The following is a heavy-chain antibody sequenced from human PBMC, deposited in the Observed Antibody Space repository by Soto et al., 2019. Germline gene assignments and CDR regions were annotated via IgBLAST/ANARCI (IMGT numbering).Heavy chain of an antibody. Sequence: GGSLRLSCAASGFTFSDYYMSWIRQAPGKGLEWVSYISSSSSYTNYADSVKGRFTISRDNAKNSLYLQMNSLRAEDTAVYYCARDSAAGTYYYYGMGVWGQGTTVTVSS. J-gene: IGHJ6*02. V-gene: IGHV3-11*06. D-gene: IGHD6-13*01. CDR2: ISSSSSYT. CDR3: ARDSAAGTYYYYGMGV. CDR1: GFTFSDYY.